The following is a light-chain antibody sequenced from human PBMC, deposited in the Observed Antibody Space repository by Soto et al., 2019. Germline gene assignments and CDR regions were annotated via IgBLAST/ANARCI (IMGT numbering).Light chain of an antibody. CDR2: DAS. V-gene: IGKV3D-7*01. CDR3: QQYNSYPWT. J-gene: IGKJ1*01. Sequence: EISMTQSPATLSMSPGERATLSCRASQSVSNNYLAWYQQKPGQAPRLLIYDASNRAAGIPARFSGSGSGTDFTLTISSLQPDDFATYYCQQYNSYPWTFGQGTKVDIK. CDR1: QSVSNNY.